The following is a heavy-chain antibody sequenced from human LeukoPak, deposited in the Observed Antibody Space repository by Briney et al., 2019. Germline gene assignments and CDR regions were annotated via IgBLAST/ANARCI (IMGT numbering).Heavy chain of an antibody. V-gene: IGHV4-59*12. Sequence: SETLSLTCTVSGGSISSYYWSWIRQPPGKGLEWIGYIYYSGSTNYNPSLKSRVTISVDTSKNQFSLKLSSVTAADTAVYYCARDRDGSSSWYYFDYWGQGTLVTVSS. D-gene: IGHD6-13*01. CDR1: GGSISSYY. J-gene: IGHJ4*02. CDR2: IYYSGST. CDR3: ARDRDGSSSWYYFDY.